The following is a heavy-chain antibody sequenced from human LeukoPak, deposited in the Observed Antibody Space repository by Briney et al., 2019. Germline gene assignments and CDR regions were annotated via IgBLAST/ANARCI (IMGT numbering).Heavy chain of an antibody. CDR1: GGTFSSYA. CDR3: ARGLVRLTWFDP. Sequence: GASVKVSCKASGGTFSSYAISWVRQAPGQGLEWMGWMNPNSGNTGYAQKFQGRVTMTRNTSISTAYMELSSLRSEDTAVYYCARGLVRLTWFDPWGQGTLVTVSS. CDR2: MNPNSGNT. J-gene: IGHJ5*02. V-gene: IGHV1-8*02. D-gene: IGHD3-9*01.